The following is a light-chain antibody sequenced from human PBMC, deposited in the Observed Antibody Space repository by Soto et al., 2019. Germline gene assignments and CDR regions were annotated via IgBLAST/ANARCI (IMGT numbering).Light chain of an antibody. CDR2: KAS. CDR1: QSISSW. Sequence: DIQMTQSPSTLSASVGDRVTITCRASQSISSWLAWYQQKPGKAPKLLIYKASTLESGAPSRFSGSGSGTEFTLTISSLQPDDFATYYCQQYKSYPWTFGQGTKV. CDR3: QQYKSYPWT. V-gene: IGKV1-5*03. J-gene: IGKJ1*01.